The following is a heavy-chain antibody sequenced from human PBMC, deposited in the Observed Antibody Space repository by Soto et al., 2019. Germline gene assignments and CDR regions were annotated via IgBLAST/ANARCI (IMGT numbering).Heavy chain of an antibody. CDR2: IDDSGST. V-gene: IGHV4-59*01. D-gene: IGHD7-27*01. Sequence: SETLSLTCTVSGGSMSRDNWNWIRQPPGEGLEWIGNIDDSGSTNYNPSLNSRVTISIDTSKNQFTLTLSSVTAADTAVYYCAKGAWGIEYYHYMDVWGKGTTVTVSS. CDR1: GGSMSRDN. J-gene: IGHJ6*03. CDR3: AKGAWGIEYYHYMDV.